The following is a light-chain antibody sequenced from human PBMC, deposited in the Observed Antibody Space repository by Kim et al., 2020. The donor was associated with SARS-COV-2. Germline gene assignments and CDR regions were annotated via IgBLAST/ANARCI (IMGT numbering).Light chain of an antibody. V-gene: IGLV2-23*02. CDR2: EVT. J-gene: IGLJ1*01. Sequence: GPSRTVSCTGSSIDVGAYNLVSWYQHHPGKAPKVIIYEVTKRPSGVSNRFSASKSGNTASLTISGLQAEDEADYYCCSYAGLGTGVFGTGTKVTVL. CDR3: CSYAGLGTGV. CDR1: SIDVGAYNL.